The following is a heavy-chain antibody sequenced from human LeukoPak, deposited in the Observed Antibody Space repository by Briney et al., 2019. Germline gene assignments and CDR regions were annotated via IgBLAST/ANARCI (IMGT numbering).Heavy chain of an antibody. V-gene: IGHV1-18*01. D-gene: IGHD3-16*01. J-gene: IGHJ3*02. Sequence: GASVKVSCKASGYTFTSYDINWVRQAPGQGLEWMGWISGYNGNTNYAQKLQSRVTMTTDTSTSTAYLELRSLRSDDTAVYYCARPRSLMSRDAFDIWGQGTMVTVSS. CDR3: ARPRSLMSRDAFDI. CDR1: GYTFTSYD. CDR2: ISGYNGNT.